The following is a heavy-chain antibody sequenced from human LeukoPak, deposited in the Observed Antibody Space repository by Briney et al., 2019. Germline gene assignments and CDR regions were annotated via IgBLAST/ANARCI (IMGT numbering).Heavy chain of an antibody. CDR3: AKDNRYLWYFDY. CDR2: ISYDGSNK. V-gene: IGHV3-30*18. J-gene: IGHJ4*02. Sequence: PGRSLRLSCAASGFTFSSYGMHWVRQAPGKGLEWVAVISYDGSNKYYADSVKGRFTISRDNSKNTLYLQMNSLRAEDTAVYYCAKDNRYLWYFDYWGQGTLVTVSS. CDR1: GFTFSSYG. D-gene: IGHD2-21*01.